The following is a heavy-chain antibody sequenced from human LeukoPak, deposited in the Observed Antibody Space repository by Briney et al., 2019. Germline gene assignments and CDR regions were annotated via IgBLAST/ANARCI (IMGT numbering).Heavy chain of an antibody. CDR3: AXGGYYGSGNDFRFDP. CDR1: GGSISSYY. V-gene: IGHV4-59*01. J-gene: IGHJ5*02. CDR2: IYYSGST. Sequence: FETLSLTCTVSGGSISSYYWSWIRQPPGKGLEWIGYIYYSGSTNYKPSLKSRVTISVDTSKNQFSLKLSSVTAADTAVYYCAXGGYYGSGNDFRFDPWGQGTLVSVSS. D-gene: IGHD3-10*01.